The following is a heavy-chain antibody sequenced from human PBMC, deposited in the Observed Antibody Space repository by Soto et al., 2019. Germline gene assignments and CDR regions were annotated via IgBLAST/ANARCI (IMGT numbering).Heavy chain of an antibody. V-gene: IGHV3-33*01. CDR1: GFSLRNYC. CDR2: IWFDGSKK. CDR3: ARDLGLTYYYDTSGYYPDL. Sequence: GGSLRPSCTTSGFSLRNYCMHRGRQAPSKGLVWVEVIWFDGSKKYYADSVKGRFTISRDNSKNTLYLQVNSLRAEDTAVYYCARDLGLTYYYDTSGYYPDLWGQGTLVTVSS. J-gene: IGHJ5*02. D-gene: IGHD3-22*01.